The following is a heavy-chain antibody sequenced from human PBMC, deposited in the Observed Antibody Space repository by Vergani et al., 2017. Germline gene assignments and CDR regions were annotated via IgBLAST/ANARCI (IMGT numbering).Heavy chain of an antibody. J-gene: IGHJ4*02. Sequence: EVQLLESGGSLKQPGGSVRLSCAASGFTFSTYAMHWVRQAPGKGLEWVSALTGGGGSTYYADSFKGRFIISRENSRDTLYLQRNSLRPEDTATYYCVKDAGSYENFFDSWGQGTLVTVSS. CDR2: LTGGGGST. D-gene: IGHD1-26*01. CDR1: GFTFSTYA. V-gene: IGHV3-23*01. CDR3: VKDAGSYENFFDS.